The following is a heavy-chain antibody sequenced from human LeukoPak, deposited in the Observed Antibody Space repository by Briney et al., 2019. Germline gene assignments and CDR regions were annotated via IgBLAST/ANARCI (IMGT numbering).Heavy chain of an antibody. CDR2: IWYDGSNK. J-gene: IGHJ4*02. CDR3: ARDSGYGSGSYCHY. D-gene: IGHD3-10*01. CDR1: GFTFSSYG. V-gene: IGHV3-33*01. Sequence: QPGGSLRLSCAASGFTFSSYGMHWVRQAPGKGLEWVAVIWYDGSNKYYADSVKGRFTIPRDNSQNTLYLQMNSLRVEDTAVYYCARDSGYGSGSYCHYWGQGTLVTVSS.